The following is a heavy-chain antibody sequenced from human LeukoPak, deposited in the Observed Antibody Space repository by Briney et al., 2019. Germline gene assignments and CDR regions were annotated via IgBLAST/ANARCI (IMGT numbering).Heavy chain of an antibody. J-gene: IGHJ4*02. CDR2: IWHDGRDK. D-gene: IGHD3-3*01. CDR1: GFTFNNYA. V-gene: IGHV3-30*04. CDR3: ARIMNDFWSGYYPLALKY. Sequence: PGRSLRLSCAASGFTFNNYAMYWVRQAPGKGLEWVAVIWHDGRDKYYVDSVKGRFTISRDNSKNTLYLQMNSLSPEDTAVYYCARIMNDFWSGYYPLALKYWGQGTPVTVTS.